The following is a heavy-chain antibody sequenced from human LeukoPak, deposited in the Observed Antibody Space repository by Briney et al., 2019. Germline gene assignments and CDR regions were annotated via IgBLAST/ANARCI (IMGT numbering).Heavy chain of an antibody. CDR1: GGSVNSGSYY. D-gene: IGHD1-26*01. CDR2: IYYSGST. V-gene: IGHV4-61*01. Sequence: SETLSLTCTVSGGSVNSGSYYWNWIRQPPGKGLEWIGYIYYSGSTNYNPSLKSRVTISVDTPKNQFSLKLSSVTAADTAVYYCARAAYSGSYHSDYWGQGTLVTVSS. J-gene: IGHJ4*02. CDR3: ARAAYSGSYHSDY.